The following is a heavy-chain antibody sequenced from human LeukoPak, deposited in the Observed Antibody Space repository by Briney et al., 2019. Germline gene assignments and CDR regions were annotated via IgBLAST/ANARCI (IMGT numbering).Heavy chain of an antibody. V-gene: IGHV3-11*04. J-gene: IGHJ5*02. Sequence: PGGSLRLSCAASGFILSDYYMTWIRQAPGKGLEWISYMSSSGRSTYYADSVKGRFAISRDNAKNSLYLQMNTLRAEDTAVYYCARVSSDSSSWYNWFDPWGQGTLVTVSS. CDR1: GFILSDYY. CDR3: ARVSSDSSSWYNWFDP. D-gene: IGHD6-13*01. CDR2: MSSSGRST.